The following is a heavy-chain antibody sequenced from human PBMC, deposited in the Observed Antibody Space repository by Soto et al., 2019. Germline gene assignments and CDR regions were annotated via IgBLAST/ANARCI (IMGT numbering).Heavy chain of an antibody. CDR2: IYYSGST. J-gene: IGHJ5*02. D-gene: IGHD3-16*02. CDR3: ARDHQYYDYVWGSYRNWFDP. CDR1: GGSISSGGYY. Sequence: QVQLQESGPGLVKPSQTLSLTCTVSGGSISSGGYYWSWIRQHPGKGLEWIGYIYYSGSTYYNPSLKSRVTISVDTSKNQFSLKLSSVTAAETAGYYCARDHQYYDYVWGSYRNWFDPWGQGTLVTVSS. V-gene: IGHV4-31*03.